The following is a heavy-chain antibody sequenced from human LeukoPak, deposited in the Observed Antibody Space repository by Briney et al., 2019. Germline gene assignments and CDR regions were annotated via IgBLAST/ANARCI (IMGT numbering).Heavy chain of an antibody. Sequence: SVKVSCKASGGTFSNYAISWVRQAPGQGLEWMGGIIPIFGTANYAQKFRGRATITADKSTRTAYMELSSLRSEDTAVYYCAKDLALFGVPYDAFDIWGQGTMVTVSS. CDR2: IIPIFGTA. J-gene: IGHJ3*02. D-gene: IGHD3-3*01. V-gene: IGHV1-69*06. CDR1: GGTFSNYA. CDR3: AKDLALFGVPYDAFDI.